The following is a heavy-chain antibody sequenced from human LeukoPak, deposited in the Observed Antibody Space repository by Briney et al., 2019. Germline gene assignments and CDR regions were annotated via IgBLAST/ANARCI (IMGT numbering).Heavy chain of an antibody. CDR3: AKAPLRGYSYGSFDY. V-gene: IGHV3-9*01. CDR2: ISWNSGSI. D-gene: IGHD5-18*01. CDR1: GFTFEDYA. J-gene: IGHJ4*02. Sequence: GGSLRLSCAASGFTFEDYAMHWVREAPGKGLEWGSGISWNSGSIGYADSVKGRFTISRDNAKNSLYLQMNSLRAEDTALYYCAKAPLRGYSYGSFDYWGQGTLVTVSS.